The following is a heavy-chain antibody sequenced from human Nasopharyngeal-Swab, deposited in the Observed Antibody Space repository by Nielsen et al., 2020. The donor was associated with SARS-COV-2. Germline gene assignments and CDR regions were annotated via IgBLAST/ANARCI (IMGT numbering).Heavy chain of an antibody. CDR3: AREGSYRDFDY. Sequence: WIRQPPGKGLEWVSGINWNGGSTGYADSVKGRFTISRDNAKSSLYLQMNSLRAEDTALYHCAREGSYRDFDYWGQGTLVTVSS. V-gene: IGHV3-20*01. D-gene: IGHD1-26*01. J-gene: IGHJ4*02. CDR2: INWNGGST.